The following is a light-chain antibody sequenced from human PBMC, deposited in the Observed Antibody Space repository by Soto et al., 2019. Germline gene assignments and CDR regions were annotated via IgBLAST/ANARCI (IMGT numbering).Light chain of an antibody. Sequence: SVLTQPASVSGSPGQSITISCTGTSSDVGGYNYVSWYQQHPGKAPKLMIYEVSNRPSGVSNRFSGSKSGNTASLTISGLQAEDEADYYCSSYTSSSTLYVFGTGTQLTVL. V-gene: IGLV2-14*01. J-gene: IGLJ1*01. CDR2: EVS. CDR3: SSYTSSSTLYV. CDR1: SSDVGGYNY.